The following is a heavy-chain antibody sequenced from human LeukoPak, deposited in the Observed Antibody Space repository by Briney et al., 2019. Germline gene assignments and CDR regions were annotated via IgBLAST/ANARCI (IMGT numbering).Heavy chain of an antibody. CDR3: AKDLDIVATGAFDY. Sequence: GGSLRLSCAASGFTFDDYAMHWVRQAPGKGLEWVSGISWNSGSIGYADSVKGRFTISRDNAKNSPYLQMNSLRAEDMALYYCAKDLDIVATGAFDYWGQGTLVTVSS. D-gene: IGHD5-12*01. V-gene: IGHV3-9*03. CDR2: ISWNSGSI. J-gene: IGHJ4*02. CDR1: GFTFDDYA.